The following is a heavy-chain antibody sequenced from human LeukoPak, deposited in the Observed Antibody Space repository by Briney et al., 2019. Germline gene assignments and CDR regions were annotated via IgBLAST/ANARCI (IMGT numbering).Heavy chain of an antibody. Sequence: ASVKVSCKASGGTFSSYAISWVRQAPGQGLEWMGWINPNSGGTNYAQKFQGRVTMTRDTSISTAYMELSRLRSDDTAVYYCARPSSGWYNWFDPWGQGTLVTVSS. CDR3: ARPSSGWYNWFDP. V-gene: IGHV1-2*02. D-gene: IGHD6-19*01. CDR2: INPNSGGT. J-gene: IGHJ5*02. CDR1: GGTFSSYA.